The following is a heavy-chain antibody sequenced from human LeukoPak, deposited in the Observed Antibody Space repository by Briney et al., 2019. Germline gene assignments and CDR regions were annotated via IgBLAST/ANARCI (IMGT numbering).Heavy chain of an antibody. J-gene: IGHJ4*02. CDR3: AKREHSGSYFGDNYFDY. CDR1: GFTFSSYA. V-gene: IGHV3-23*01. D-gene: IGHD1-26*01. Sequence: GGSLRLSCAASGFTFSSYAMSWVRQAPGKGLEWVSAISGSGGSTYCADSVKGRFTISRDNSKNTLYLQMNSLRAEDTAVYYCAKREHSGSYFGDNYFDYWGQGTLVTVSS. CDR2: ISGSGGST.